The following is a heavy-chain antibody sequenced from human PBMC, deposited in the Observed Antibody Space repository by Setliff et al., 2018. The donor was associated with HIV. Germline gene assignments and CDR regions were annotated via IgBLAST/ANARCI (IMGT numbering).Heavy chain of an antibody. CDR2: NYDSGST. V-gene: IGHV4-39*01. J-gene: IGHJ4*02. Sequence: TLSHTCTASGGSFSSGSYYWGWIRQPPRKGLEWIGSNYDSGSTYYNPSLQIRVTITVDTSKNLFSLRLSSVTASDTAVYYCARQAIFGYYDSSGYLDYWGQGTRVTVSS. CDR3: ARQAIFGYYDSSGYLDY. D-gene: IGHD3-22*01. CDR1: GGSFSSGSYY.